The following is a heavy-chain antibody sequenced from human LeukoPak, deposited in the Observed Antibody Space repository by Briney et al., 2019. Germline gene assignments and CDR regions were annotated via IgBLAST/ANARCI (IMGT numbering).Heavy chain of an antibody. CDR2: ISGSGGST. CDR1: GFTFSSYA. Sequence: GGSLRLSCPASGFTFSSYAMSWVRQAPGKGLEWVSAISGSGGSTYYADSVKGRFTISRDSSKNTLYLQMNSLRAEDTAVYYCAKDQFSSWYGGEAFDIWGQGTMVTVSS. CDR3: AKDQFSSWYGGEAFDI. D-gene: IGHD6-13*01. V-gene: IGHV3-23*01. J-gene: IGHJ3*02.